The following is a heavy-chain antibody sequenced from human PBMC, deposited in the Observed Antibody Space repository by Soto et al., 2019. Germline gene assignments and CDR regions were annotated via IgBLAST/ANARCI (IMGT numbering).Heavy chain of an antibody. CDR3: ARGLQFLFDY. J-gene: IGHJ4*02. V-gene: IGHV3-33*01. CDR1: GFTFYTYG. Sequence: GGSLRLSCAASGFTFYTYGMHWVRQVPGKGLQWVAIIWYDGGTKYYADSVKGRFTISRDNSKNTQYVQMTSLRAEDTAVYYCARGLQFLFDYWGQGTLVTVSS. CDR2: IWYDGGTK.